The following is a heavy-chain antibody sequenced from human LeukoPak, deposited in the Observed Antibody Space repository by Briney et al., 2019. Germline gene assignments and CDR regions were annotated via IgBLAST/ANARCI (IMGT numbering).Heavy chain of an antibody. CDR1: GFTFSSYA. Sequence: QTGGSLRLSCAASGFTFSSYAMHWVRQAPGKGLEWVAVISYDGSNKYYADSVKGRFTISRDNSKNTLYLQMNSLRAEDTAVYYCARVSTVLVVVTSTFDYWGQGTLVTVSS. CDR2: ISYDGSNK. V-gene: IGHV3-30-3*01. CDR3: ARVSTVLVVVTSTFDY. D-gene: IGHD3-22*01. J-gene: IGHJ4*02.